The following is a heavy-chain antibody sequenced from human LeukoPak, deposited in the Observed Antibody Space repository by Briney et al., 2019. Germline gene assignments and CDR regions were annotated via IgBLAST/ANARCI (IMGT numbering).Heavy chain of an antibody. CDR1: GFTFSSYA. V-gene: IGHV3-23*01. Sequence: GGSLRLSCAASGFTFSSYAMSWVRQAPGKGLEWVSAISGSGGSTYYADSVKGRFTISRDNSKNTLYLQMNSLRAEDTAVYYCAKDRSQIVVVPAAIPDYWGQGTLVTVSS. J-gene: IGHJ4*02. CDR3: AKDRSQIVVVPAAIPDY. D-gene: IGHD2-2*01. CDR2: ISGSGGST.